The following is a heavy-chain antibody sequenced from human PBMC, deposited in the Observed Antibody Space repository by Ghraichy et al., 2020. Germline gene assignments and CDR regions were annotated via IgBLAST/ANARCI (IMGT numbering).Heavy chain of an antibody. V-gene: IGHV6-1*01. CDR1: GDSVSNNRAS. Sequence: SQTLSLTCVVSGDSVSNNRASWNWLRQSPSRGLEWLGRTYYRTKWYDDYALSVRSRMTINVDTSTNHLSLQLNSVTPEDTAVYYCAVSPVRATELSRYWGQGILVTVSS. D-gene: IGHD1-26*01. J-gene: IGHJ4*02. CDR2: TYYRTKWYD. CDR3: AVSPVRATELSRY.